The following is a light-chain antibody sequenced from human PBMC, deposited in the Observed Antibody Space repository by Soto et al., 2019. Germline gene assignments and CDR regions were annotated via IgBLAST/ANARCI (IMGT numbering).Light chain of an antibody. J-gene: IGLJ2*01. CDR3: QSYDGSLATSI. CDR2: GNN. CDR1: SSNLGAGYD. Sequence: QSVLTQPPSVSGTPGQRVSISCTGTSSNLGAGYDVHWYQQLPGAAPRLLLLGNNVRPSGVPDRFSGSKSGTSASLAITGLQAEDEAIYHCQSYDGSLATSIFGAGTKLTVL. V-gene: IGLV1-40*01.